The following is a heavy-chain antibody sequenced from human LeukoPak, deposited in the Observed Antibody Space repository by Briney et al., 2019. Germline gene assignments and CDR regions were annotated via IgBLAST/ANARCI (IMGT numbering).Heavy chain of an antibody. V-gene: IGHV3-7*01. CDR2: IKPDGSEK. CDR3: AGLYYYGMDV. J-gene: IGHJ6*02. CDR1: GFPFSVYW. D-gene: IGHD2-15*01. Sequence: GGSLRLSCAASGFPFSVYWMSWVRQAPGKGLGWVGDIKPDGSEKYYADSVKGRFTFSRDNPKNSLYLQMNSLKAEDTAVCYCAGLYYYGMDVLGQGTTVTVSS.